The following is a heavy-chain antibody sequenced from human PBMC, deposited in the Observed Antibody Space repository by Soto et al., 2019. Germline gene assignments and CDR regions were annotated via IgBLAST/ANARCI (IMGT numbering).Heavy chain of an antibody. J-gene: IGHJ4*02. CDR3: ARYNDYGN. CDR2: IYGGGGSST. V-gene: IGHV3-66*01. D-gene: IGHD3-10*01. Sequence: GGSLRLSCEASGFTVINSYMNWVRQAPGKGLEWVSLIYGGGGSSTYYADSVKGRFTISRDNSKNTLYLQMNNLRVEDTAVYYCARYNDYGNWGQGT. CDR1: GFTVINSY.